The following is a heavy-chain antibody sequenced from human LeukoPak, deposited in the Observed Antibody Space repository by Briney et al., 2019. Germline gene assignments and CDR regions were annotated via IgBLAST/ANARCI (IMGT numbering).Heavy chain of an antibody. V-gene: IGHV3-21*01. J-gene: IGHJ4*02. CDR1: GFTFDKYF. Sequence: GGSLRLSCATSGFTFDKYFIHWVRQAPGKGLDWVSSISGTSTYNDYADSVKGRFTISRDNAKNSLYLQMNSLRVEDTAVYYCVRDHQLRDPGCWGQGTLVTVSS. D-gene: IGHD5-24*01. CDR3: VRDHQLRDPGC. CDR2: ISGTSTYN.